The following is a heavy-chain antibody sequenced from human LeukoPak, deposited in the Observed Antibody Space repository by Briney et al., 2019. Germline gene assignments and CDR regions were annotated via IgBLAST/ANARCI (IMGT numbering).Heavy chain of an antibody. D-gene: IGHD3-3*01. V-gene: IGHV1-2*02. CDR2: INPNSGGT. CDR3: TRVLLPSYDFWSGDAFDI. J-gene: IGHJ3*02. CDR1: GYTFTGYY. Sequence: ASVKVSCKASGYTFTGYYMHWVRQAPGQGLEWMGWINPNSGGTNYAQKFQGRVTMTRDTSISTAYMELSRLRSDDTAVYYCTRVLLPSYDFWSGDAFDIWGQGTMVTVSS.